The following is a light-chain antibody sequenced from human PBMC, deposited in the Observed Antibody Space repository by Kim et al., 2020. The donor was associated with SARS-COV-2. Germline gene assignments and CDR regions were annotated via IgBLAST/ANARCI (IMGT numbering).Light chain of an antibody. Sequence: SYELTHPPSVSVAPGNTAMITCGGTNICGKKVHWYQRKPGQAPVVDICYDIERPSGTPGRFSGSNSGNTATLPIRGVEAGDEADYYCQVWDSSSDQWVFGGGTQLTVL. V-gene: IGLV3-21*04. CDR1: NICGKK. J-gene: IGLJ3*02. CDR3: QVWDSSSDQWV. CDR2: YDI.